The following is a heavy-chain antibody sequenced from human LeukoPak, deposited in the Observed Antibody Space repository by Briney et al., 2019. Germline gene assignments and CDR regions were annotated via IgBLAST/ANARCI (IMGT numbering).Heavy chain of an antibody. CDR3: ARRTTITINGAFDI. Sequence: PSETLSLTCTVSGDSVSSYYWAWIRQPPGKELEWIGYIFYGGTTKYNPSLKSRVTMFLDTPKNQFSLKLPSEIAADTAVYFCARRTTITINGAFDIWGPGTMVTVSS. CDR2: IFYGGTT. J-gene: IGHJ3*02. V-gene: IGHV4-59*02. D-gene: IGHD5-24*01. CDR1: GDSVSSYY.